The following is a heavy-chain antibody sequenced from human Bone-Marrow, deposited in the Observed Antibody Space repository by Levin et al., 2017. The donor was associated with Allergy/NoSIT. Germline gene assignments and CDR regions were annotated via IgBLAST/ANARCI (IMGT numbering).Heavy chain of an antibody. CDR3: ATLPQAMVQGVTKRPGYYYYYMDV. Sequence: GESLKISCAASGFTFSSYAMSWVRQAPGKGLEWVSAISGSGGSTYYADSVKGRFTISRDNSKNTLYLQMNSLRAEDTAVYYCATLPQAMVQGVTKRPGYYYYYMDVWGKGTTVTVSS. CDR1: GFTFSSYA. CDR2: ISGSGGST. J-gene: IGHJ6*03. V-gene: IGHV3-23*01. D-gene: IGHD3-10*01.